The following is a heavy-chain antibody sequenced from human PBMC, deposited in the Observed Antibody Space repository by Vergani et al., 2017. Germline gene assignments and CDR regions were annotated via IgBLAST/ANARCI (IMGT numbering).Heavy chain of an antibody. J-gene: IGHJ3*02. Sequence: QVQLVQSGAEVKKPGSSVKVSCKASGGTFSSYAISWVRQAPGQGLEWMGGIIPIFGTANYAQKFQGRVTITADASTSTAYMELSSLRSEDTAVYYCARVRGDCSSTSCHRDVGAFDIWGEGTMVTVSS. V-gene: IGHV1-69*01. D-gene: IGHD2-2*01. CDR2: IIPIFGTA. CDR1: GGTFSSYA. CDR3: ARVRGDCSSTSCHRDVGAFDI.